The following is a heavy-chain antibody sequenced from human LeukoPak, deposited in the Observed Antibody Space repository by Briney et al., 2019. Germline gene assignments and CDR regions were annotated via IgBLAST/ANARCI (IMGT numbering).Heavy chain of an antibody. J-gene: IGHJ5*02. CDR3: ARETERRRDWFDP. Sequence: GGSLRLSCTASGFTFSRYWMSWVRQAPGKGLEWEANIKQDGSEKYYVDSVKGRFTISRDSAKNSVYLQMTSLRAEDTAIYYCARETERRRDWFDPWGQGTLVTVSS. V-gene: IGHV3-7*03. CDR1: GFTFSRYW. D-gene: IGHD6-25*01. CDR2: IKQDGSEK.